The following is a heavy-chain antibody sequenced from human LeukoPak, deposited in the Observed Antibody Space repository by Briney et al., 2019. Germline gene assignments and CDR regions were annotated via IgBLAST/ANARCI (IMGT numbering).Heavy chain of an antibody. CDR2: INPNSGGT. CDR3: ARGGSSWYSHGDY. D-gene: IGHD6-13*01. V-gene: IGHV1-2*02. Sequence: ASVKVSCKASGYTFTSYAVNWVRQAPGPELEWMGWINPNSGGTNYAQKFQGRVTMTRDTSISTAYMELSRLRSDDTAVYYCARGGSSWYSHGDYWGQGTLVTVSS. CDR1: GYTFTSYA. J-gene: IGHJ4*02.